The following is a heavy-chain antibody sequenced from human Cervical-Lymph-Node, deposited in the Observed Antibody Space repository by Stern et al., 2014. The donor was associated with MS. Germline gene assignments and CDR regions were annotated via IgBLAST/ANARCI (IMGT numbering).Heavy chain of an antibody. CDR3: ARDTSSPERSDW. CDR2: ITNVGST. D-gene: IGHD1-1*01. J-gene: IGHJ4*02. V-gene: IGHV3-53*01. Sequence: VQLVGSGGGVIQPGGSLRLSCTASGFTVSRDYMTWVRQAPGTGLEWVSLITNVGSTFYTDSVKGRFTISRDDSKNTVYLHMTSLRAEDTAMYYCARDTSSPERSDWWGQGTLVTVSS. CDR1: GFTVSRDY.